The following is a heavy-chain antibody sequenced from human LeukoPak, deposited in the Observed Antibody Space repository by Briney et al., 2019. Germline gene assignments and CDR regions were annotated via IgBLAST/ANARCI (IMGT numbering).Heavy chain of an antibody. J-gene: IGHJ4*02. CDR3: ARHLSGVTGYTYGRGIDY. CDR2: IKQDGSET. Sequence: GGSLRLSCAASGFSFTYGMSWVRQAPGKGLEWVANIKQDGSETYYVDSVRGRFTISRDNAKTSLYLQMNSLRAEDTAVYYCARHLSGVTGYTYGRGIDYWGQGTLVTVSS. CDR1: GFSFTYG. V-gene: IGHV3-7*01. D-gene: IGHD5-18*01.